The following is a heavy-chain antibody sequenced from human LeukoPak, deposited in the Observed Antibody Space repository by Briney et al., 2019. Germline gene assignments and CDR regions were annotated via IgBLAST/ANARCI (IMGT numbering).Heavy chain of an antibody. J-gene: IGHJ4*02. V-gene: IGHV5-51*01. CDR2: INPGDSDT. CDR3: ARCLNEKYSSSWADY. CDR1: GYSFTSYW. D-gene: IGHD6-13*01. Sequence: GESLKISCKGSGYSFTSYWIGWVRQMPGKGLEWMGIINPGDSDTRYSPSFQGQVTISADKSISTAYLQWSSLKASDTAMYYCARCLNEKYSSSWADYWGQGTLVTVSS.